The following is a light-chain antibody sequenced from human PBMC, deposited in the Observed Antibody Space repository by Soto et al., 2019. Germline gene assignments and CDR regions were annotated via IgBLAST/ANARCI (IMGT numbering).Light chain of an antibody. Sequence: EIVLTQSPGTLSLSPGERATLSCRASQSVTSSYLAWYQQKPGQAPRLLIYGASSRATGIPDRFSGSGSGTDFTLTISRLEPEDFAVYYCQERSIWPPSFTFGPGTKV. CDR2: GAS. CDR3: QERSIWPPSFT. V-gene: IGKV3D-20*02. J-gene: IGKJ3*01. CDR1: QSVTSSY.